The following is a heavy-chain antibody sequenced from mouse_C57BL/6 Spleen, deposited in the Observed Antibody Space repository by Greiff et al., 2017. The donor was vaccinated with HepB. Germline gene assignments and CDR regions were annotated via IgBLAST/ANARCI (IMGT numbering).Heavy chain of an antibody. V-gene: IGHV1-85*01. D-gene: IGHD2-1*01. CDR2: IYPRDGST. CDR3: AREGVYGNYDYYAMDY. Sequence: QVQLKESGPELVKPGASVKLSCKASGYTFTSYDINWVKQRPGQGLEWIGWIYPRDGSTKYNEKFKGKATLTVDTSSSTAYMELHSLTSEDSAVYFCAREGVYGNYDYYAMDYWGQGTSVTVSS. J-gene: IGHJ4*01. CDR1: GYTFTSYD.